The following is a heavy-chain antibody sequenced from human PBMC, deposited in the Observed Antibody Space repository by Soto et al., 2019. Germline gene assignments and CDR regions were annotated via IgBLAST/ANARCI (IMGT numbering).Heavy chain of an antibody. Sequence: QVQLVESGGGVVQPGRSLRLSCAASGFTFSSYGMHWVRQAPGKGLEWVAVIWYDGSNKYYADSVKGRFTISRDNSKNTLYLQMNSLRAEDTAVYYCARDRDFRDDSTRTLDYWGQGTPVTVSS. V-gene: IGHV3-33*01. J-gene: IGHJ4*02. D-gene: IGHD2-2*01. CDR2: IWYDGSNK. CDR3: ARDRDFRDDSTRTLDY. CDR1: GFTFSSYG.